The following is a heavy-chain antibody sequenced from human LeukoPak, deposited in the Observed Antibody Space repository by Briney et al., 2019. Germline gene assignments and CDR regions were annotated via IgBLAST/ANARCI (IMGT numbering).Heavy chain of an antibody. CDR3: ASDDRAYCSSTSCPGDYYYYGMDV. Sequence: SETLFLTCTVSGGSISSGDYYWSWIRQPPGKGLEWIGYIYYSVSTYYNPSLKSRVTISVDTSKNQFSLKLSSVTAADTAVYYCASDDRAYCSSTSCPGDYYYYGMDVWGQGTTVTVSS. CDR2: IYYSVST. CDR1: GGSISSGDYY. D-gene: IGHD2-2*01. J-gene: IGHJ6*02. V-gene: IGHV4-30-4*01.